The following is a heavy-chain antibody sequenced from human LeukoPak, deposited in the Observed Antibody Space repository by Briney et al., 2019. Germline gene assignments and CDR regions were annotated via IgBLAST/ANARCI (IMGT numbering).Heavy chain of an antibody. Sequence: PGGSLRLSCAASGFTFSSYAMSWVRQAPGQGLEWVSVIYSGGSTYYADSVKGRFTISRDNSKNTLYLQMNSLRAEDTAVYYCARAIAVAGTRAFDYWGQGTLVTVSS. D-gene: IGHD6-19*01. CDR2: IYSGGST. J-gene: IGHJ4*02. V-gene: IGHV3-53*01. CDR1: GFTFSSYA. CDR3: ARAIAVAGTRAFDY.